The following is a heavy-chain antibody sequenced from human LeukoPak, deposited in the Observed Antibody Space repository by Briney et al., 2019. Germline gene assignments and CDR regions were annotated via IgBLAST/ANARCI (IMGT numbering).Heavy chain of an antibody. J-gene: IGHJ3*02. Sequence: ASVKVSCKASGYTFTSYDINWVRQATGQGLEWMGWMNPNSGNTGYAQKFQGRVTMTRNTSISTAYMELSSLRSEDMAVYYCATSAGNMRAFDIWGQGTMVTVSS. D-gene: IGHD1-14*01. CDR3: ATSAGNMRAFDI. V-gene: IGHV1-8*01. CDR2: MNPNSGNT. CDR1: GYTFTSYD.